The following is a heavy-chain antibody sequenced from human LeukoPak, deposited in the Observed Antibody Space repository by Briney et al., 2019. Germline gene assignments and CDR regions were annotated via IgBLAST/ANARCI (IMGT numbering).Heavy chain of an antibody. CDR1: GGSFSGYY. Sequence: SETLSLTCAVYGGSFSGYYWSWIRQPPGMGLEWIGEINHSGSTNYNPSLKSRVTISVDTSKNQFSLKLSSVTAADTAVYYCARGGVTAFDYWGQGTLVTVSS. CDR3: ARGGVTAFDY. J-gene: IGHJ4*02. CDR2: INHSGST. V-gene: IGHV4-34*01. D-gene: IGHD3-3*01.